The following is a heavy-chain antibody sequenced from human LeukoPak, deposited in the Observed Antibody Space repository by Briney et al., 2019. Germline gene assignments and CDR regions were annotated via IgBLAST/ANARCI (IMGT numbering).Heavy chain of an antibody. Sequence: SETLSLTCTVSGGSISSSSYYWGWIRQPRGKGLEWIGSIYYSGSTYYNPSLKSRVTISVDTSKNQFSLKLSSVTAADTAVYYCTTVSTDWYFDLWGRGTLVTVSS. CDR2: IYYSGST. CDR1: GGSISSSSYY. J-gene: IGHJ2*01. D-gene: IGHD4-11*01. V-gene: IGHV4-39*01. CDR3: TTVSTDWYFDL.